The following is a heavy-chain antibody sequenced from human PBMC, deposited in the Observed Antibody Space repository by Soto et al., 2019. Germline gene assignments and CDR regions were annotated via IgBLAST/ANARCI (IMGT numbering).Heavy chain of an antibody. CDR2: IIPIFGTA. CDR1: GGTFSSYA. D-gene: IGHD2-2*01. CDR3: ARSTCSSTSCFTFDY. J-gene: IGHJ4*02. Sequence: WASVKVSCKASGGTFSSYAISWVRQAPGQGLEWMGGIIPIFGTANYAQKFQGRVTITADESTSTAYMELSSLRSEDTAVYYCARSTCSSTSCFTFDYWGQGTLVTVSS. V-gene: IGHV1-69*13.